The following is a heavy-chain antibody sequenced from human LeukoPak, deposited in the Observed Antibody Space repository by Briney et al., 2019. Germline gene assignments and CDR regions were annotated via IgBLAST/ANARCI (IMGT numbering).Heavy chain of an antibody. CDR1: GGSISSYY. CDR3: ARDLGYSGYDLDY. D-gene: IGHD5-12*01. Sequence: KTSETLSLTCTVPGGSISSYYWSWIRQPPGKGLEWIGYIYYSGSTNYNPSLKSRVTISVDTSKNQFSLKLSSVTAADTAVYYCARDLGYSGYDLDYWGQGTLVTVSS. CDR2: IYYSGST. J-gene: IGHJ4*02. V-gene: IGHV4-59*01.